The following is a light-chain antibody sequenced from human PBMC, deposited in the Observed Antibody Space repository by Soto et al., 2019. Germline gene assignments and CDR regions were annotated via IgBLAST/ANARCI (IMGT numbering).Light chain of an antibody. J-gene: IGKJ1*01. CDR2: AAS. CDR3: QQSYSTLWT. Sequence: DIKMTQSPSSLSASVIDIVTITVLASQSISSYLNWYQQKPGKAPTLLIYAASSLQSGVPSRFSGSGSGTDFTLTISSLQPEDFATYYCQQSYSTLWTFGQGTKVDIK. V-gene: IGKV1-39*01. CDR1: QSISSY.